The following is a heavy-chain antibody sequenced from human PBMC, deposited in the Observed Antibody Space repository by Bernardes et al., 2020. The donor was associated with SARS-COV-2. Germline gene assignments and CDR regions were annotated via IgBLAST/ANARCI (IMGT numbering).Heavy chain of an antibody. D-gene: IGHD6-19*01. J-gene: IGHJ4*02. CDR1: GYTFTSYG. CDR2: ISAYNGNT. Sequence: ASVKVSCKASGYTFTSYGISWVRQAPGQELEWMGWISAYNGNTNYAQKLQGRVTMTTDTSTSTAYMELRSLRSDDTAVYYCARKRAVAQRDYFDYWGQGTLVTVSS. CDR3: ARKRAVAQRDYFDY. V-gene: IGHV1-18*01.